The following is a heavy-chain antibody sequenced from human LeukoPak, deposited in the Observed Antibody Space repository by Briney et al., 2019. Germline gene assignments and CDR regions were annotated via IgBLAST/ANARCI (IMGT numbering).Heavy chain of an antibody. CDR3: ARVYYYDSSGYYSHFDY. V-gene: IGHV1-69*05. J-gene: IGHJ4*02. Sequence: SVKVSCKASGGTFSSYAISWVRQAPGQGLEWMGGIIPIFGTANYAQKFQGRVTITTDESTSTAYMELSSPRSEDTAVYYCARVYYYDSSGYYSHFDYWGQGTLVTVSS. D-gene: IGHD3-22*01. CDR1: GGTFSSYA. CDR2: IIPIFGTA.